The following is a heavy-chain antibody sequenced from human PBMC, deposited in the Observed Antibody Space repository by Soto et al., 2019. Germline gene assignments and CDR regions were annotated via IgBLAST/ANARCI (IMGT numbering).Heavy chain of an antibody. J-gene: IGHJ4*02. CDR3: VRSRSGAVPDSFAY. V-gene: IGHV3-30*04. Sequence: QVQLVESGGGVVPPGRSLRLSCAASGFMFSRYAMHWVRQAPGKGLEGVAVISKDGSVIYYADSVKGRFTISRDKSKNMVYLQLNSLRDEDTAVFYCVRSRSGAVPDSFAYWGQGTLVTVAS. D-gene: IGHD3-10*01. CDR1: GFMFSRYA. CDR2: ISKDGSVI.